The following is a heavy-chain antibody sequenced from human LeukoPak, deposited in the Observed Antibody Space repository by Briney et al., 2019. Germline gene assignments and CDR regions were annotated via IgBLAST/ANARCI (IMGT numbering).Heavy chain of an antibody. Sequence: ASVKVSCKASGYTFTSYGISWVRQAPGQGLEWMGWISAYNGNTNYPQKLQGRVTMTTDTSTSTAYMELRSLRSDDTAVYYCARDRSIFYSGSREYYFDYWGQGTLVTVPS. D-gene: IGHD1-26*01. V-gene: IGHV1-18*01. J-gene: IGHJ4*02. CDR3: ARDRSIFYSGSREYYFDY. CDR2: ISAYNGNT. CDR1: GYTFTSYG.